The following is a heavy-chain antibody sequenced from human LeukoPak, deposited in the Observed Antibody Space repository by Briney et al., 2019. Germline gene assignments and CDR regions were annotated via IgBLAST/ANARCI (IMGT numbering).Heavy chain of an antibody. V-gene: IGHV1-24*01. J-gene: IGHJ3*02. CDR3: ATDTNYDFWSGPHPGAFDN. D-gene: IGHD3-3*01. CDR1: GYTLTELS. CDR2: FDPEDGET. Sequence: GASVKVSCKVSGYTLTELSMHWVRQAPGKGLEWMGGFDPEDGETIYAQKFQGRVTMTEDTSTDTAYMELSSLRSEDTAVYYCATDTNYDFWSGPHPGAFDNWGQGTMVTVSS.